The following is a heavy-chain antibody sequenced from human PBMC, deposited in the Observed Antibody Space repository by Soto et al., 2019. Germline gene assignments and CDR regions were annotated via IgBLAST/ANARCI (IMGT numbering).Heavy chain of an antibody. CDR1: GYTFTSYG. J-gene: IGHJ6*02. D-gene: IGHD1-26*01. CDR2: FSAYNGNT. CDR3: ARDKRGSYLSYYSYYGMDV. Sequence: QVQLVQSGAEVKKPGASVKVSCKASGYTFTSYGISWVRQAPGRGLEWMGWFSAYNGNTNYAQKLKGRVTMTTDTSTSTAYMELRSLRSADTAVYYCARDKRGSYLSYYSYYGMDVWGQGTTVTVSS. V-gene: IGHV1-18*01.